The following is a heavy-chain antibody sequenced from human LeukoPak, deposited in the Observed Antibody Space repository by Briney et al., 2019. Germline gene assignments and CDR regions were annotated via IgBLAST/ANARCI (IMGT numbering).Heavy chain of an antibody. CDR2: ISSSSSYI. V-gene: IGHV3-21*01. D-gene: IGHD3-22*01. CDR1: GFTFSSYS. J-gene: IGHJ4*02. CDR3: ARLLRDSSGYPISDY. Sequence: VGSLRLSCAASGFTFSSYSMNWVRQAPGKGLEWVSSISSSSSYIYYADSVKGRFTISGDNAKNSLYLQMNSLRAEDTAVYYCARLLRDSSGYPISDYWGQGTLVTVSS.